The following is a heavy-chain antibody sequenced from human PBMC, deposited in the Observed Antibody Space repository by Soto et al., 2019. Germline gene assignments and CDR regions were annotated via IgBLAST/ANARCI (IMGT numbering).Heavy chain of an antibody. D-gene: IGHD3-22*01. Sequence: QAQLVESGGGVVQPGRSLRLSCAASGFTFSNYGMHWVRQAPGKGLDWVAFISYDGNNQYYPDSVKGRFTISRDDSKNTLYLQVNSLRPEDTAVYYCAKLMFSFDSSGFSIDYWGQGTLVTVSS. V-gene: IGHV3-30*18. CDR3: AKLMFSFDSSGFSIDY. J-gene: IGHJ4*02. CDR1: GFTFSNYG. CDR2: ISYDGNNQ.